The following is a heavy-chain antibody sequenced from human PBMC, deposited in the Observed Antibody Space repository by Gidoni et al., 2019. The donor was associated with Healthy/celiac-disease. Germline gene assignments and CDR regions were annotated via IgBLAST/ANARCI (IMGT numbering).Heavy chain of an antibody. V-gene: IGHV1-69*01. D-gene: IGHD3-3*01. CDR1: GGTFRSYA. Sequence: QVQLVQSGAEVKKPGSSVKVSCKASGGTFRSYAIRWVRKAPGQGLEWMGGIIPIFGTANYAQKFQGRVTITADESTSTAYMELSSLRSEDTAVYYCARGAKGIPINYDFWSGYYTRFDYWGQGTLVTVSS. J-gene: IGHJ4*02. CDR2: IIPIFGTA. CDR3: ARGAKGIPINYDFWSGYYTRFDY.